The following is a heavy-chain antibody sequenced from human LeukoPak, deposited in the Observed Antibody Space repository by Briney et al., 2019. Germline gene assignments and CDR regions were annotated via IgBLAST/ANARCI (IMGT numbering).Heavy chain of an antibody. CDR1: GYTFTRYN. V-gene: IGHV1-46*01. D-gene: IGHD4-11*01. CDR3: ARYSNYFDS. J-gene: IGHJ4*02. CDR2: INPSGGTP. Sequence: ASVKVSCKASGYTFTRYNIHWVRQAPGQGLQWIGIINPSGGTPSYAQKFQGRVTMTRDTSTSIVYMELSSLRSEDTAVYYCARYSNYFDSWGQGTLVTVSA.